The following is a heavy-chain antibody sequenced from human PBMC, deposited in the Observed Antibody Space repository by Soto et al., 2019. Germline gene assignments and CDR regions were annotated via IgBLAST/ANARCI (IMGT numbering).Heavy chain of an antibody. D-gene: IGHD3-3*01. CDR2: MNPNSGNT. V-gene: IGHV1-8*01. J-gene: IGHJ4*02. CDR1: GYTFTSSD. CDR3: AREKSGYYDY. Sequence: QVQLVQSGAEVKKPGASVKVSCKASGYTFTSSDINWVRQCAGQGLEWMGWMNPNSGNTGYAQKFQGKVTMTRSTSISTAYMELSSLRSEDTAVYYCAREKSGYYDYWGQGTLVTVSS.